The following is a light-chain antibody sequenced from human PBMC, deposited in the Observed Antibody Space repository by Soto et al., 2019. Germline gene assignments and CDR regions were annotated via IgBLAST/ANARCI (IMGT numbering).Light chain of an antibody. Sequence: DIQMNQSPSSLSASVGDRVTIACRASQDISRWLAWYQQKPGKAPNLLIFDASTLKSGVPSRFSGSGSGTEFTLTISSLQPDDFATYYCQQYNTYSTFGQRTKVDIK. CDR1: QDISRW. CDR2: DAS. J-gene: IGKJ1*01. V-gene: IGKV1-5*01. CDR3: QQYNTYST.